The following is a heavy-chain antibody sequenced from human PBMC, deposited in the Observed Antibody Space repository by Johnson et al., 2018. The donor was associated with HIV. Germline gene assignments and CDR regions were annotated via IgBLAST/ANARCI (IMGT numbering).Heavy chain of an antibody. Sequence: QVQLVESGGDLVKPGGSLRLSCTASEFTFSTHGMHWVRQAPGKGLEWVAFIRYDGSNKYYADSVKGRFTISRDNSKNTLYLQMNSLRAEDTAVYYCAKDSSFSYYYSDAFDIWGQGTMVTVSS. V-gene: IGHV3-30*02. CDR1: EFTFSTHG. J-gene: IGHJ3*02. CDR3: AKDSSFSYYYSDAFDI. CDR2: IRYDGSNK. D-gene: IGHD3-10*01.